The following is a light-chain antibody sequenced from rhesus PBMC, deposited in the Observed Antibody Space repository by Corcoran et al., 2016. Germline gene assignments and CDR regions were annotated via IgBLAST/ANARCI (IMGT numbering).Light chain of an antibody. Sequence: DIVMTQTPLSLPVTPGEPASISCRSSQSLLDSDGYTHLHWYLQKPVQSPQLLIYLVSNRASGVPDRFSGSGSGTDFTLKISRVEAEDVGVYYCMQTLQTPLTFGGGTKVEIK. CDR2: LVS. J-gene: IGKJ4*01. V-gene: IGKV2-78*01. CDR3: MQTLQTPLT. CDR1: QSLLDSDGYTH.